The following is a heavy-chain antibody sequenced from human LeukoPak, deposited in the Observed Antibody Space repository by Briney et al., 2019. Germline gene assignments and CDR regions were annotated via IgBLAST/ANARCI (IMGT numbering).Heavy chain of an antibody. CDR3: TTRNSIPDY. J-gene: IGHJ4*02. Sequence: GGSLRLSCAASGFTFSNAWMSWVRQAPGKGLEWVGRIKSKIDGGTTDYAAPVKGRFTISRDDSKNTLYLQMNSLKTEDTAVYYCTTRNSIPDYWGQGTLVTVSS. CDR2: IKSKIDGGTT. CDR1: GFTFSNAW. D-gene: IGHD1-14*01. V-gene: IGHV3-15*01.